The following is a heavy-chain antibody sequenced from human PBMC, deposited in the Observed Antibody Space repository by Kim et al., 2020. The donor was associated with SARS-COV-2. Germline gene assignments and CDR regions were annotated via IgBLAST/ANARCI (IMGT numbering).Heavy chain of an antibody. CDR2: ISYSGDTT. Sequence: GGSLRLSCAASGFTFSNYAMNWVRQTPGKGLAWVSFISYSGDTTSYADSVKGRFTISRDSSKNTVFLQMNSLRAEDTAIYYCLKGGVGHSCGTDVWGQGTTVTVSS. CDR3: LKGGVGHSCGTDV. V-gene: IGHV3-23*01. D-gene: IGHD3-3*01. J-gene: IGHJ6*02. CDR1: GFTFSNYA.